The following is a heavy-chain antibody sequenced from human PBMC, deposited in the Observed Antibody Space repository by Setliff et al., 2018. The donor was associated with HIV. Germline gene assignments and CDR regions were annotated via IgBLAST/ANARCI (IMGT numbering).Heavy chain of an antibody. D-gene: IGHD3-22*01. CDR2: MSAYSGDT. CDR3: VRGYYYDKTGYGTFDI. V-gene: IGHV1-18*04. J-gene: IGHJ3*02. CDR1: GYTFTAYG. Sequence: ASVKVSCKASGYTFTAYGITWVRQAPGQGLEWMGWMSAYSGDTKYAQKIQGRVNMTRDTSTDTAYVELRSLRFDDTALDYCVRGYYYDKTGYGTFDIWGQGTVGTVSS.